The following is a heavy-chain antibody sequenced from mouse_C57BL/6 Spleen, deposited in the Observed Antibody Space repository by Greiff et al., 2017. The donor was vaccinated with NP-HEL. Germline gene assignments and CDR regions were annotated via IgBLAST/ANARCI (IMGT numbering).Heavy chain of an antibody. Sequence: QVQLQQPGAELVRPGSSVKLSCKASGYTFTSYWMHWVKQRPIQGLEWIGNIDPSDSETHYNQKFKDKATLTVDKSSSTAYMQLSSLTSEDSAVYYCARDGSRFYYAMDYWGQGTSVTVSS. V-gene: IGHV1-52*01. J-gene: IGHJ4*01. CDR3: ARDGSRFYYAMDY. CDR2: IDPSDSET. CDR1: GYTFTSYW. D-gene: IGHD1-1*01.